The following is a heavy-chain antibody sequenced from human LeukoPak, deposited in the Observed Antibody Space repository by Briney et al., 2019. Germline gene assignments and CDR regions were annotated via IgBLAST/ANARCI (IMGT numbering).Heavy chain of an antibody. CDR2: MNPNSGIT. D-gene: IGHD5-18*01. CDR3: ARPRQLWSYGMDV. J-gene: IGHJ6*02. Sequence: GASVKVSCKASGNTFTSYDINWVRQATGQGLEWMGWMNPNSGITGCAQKFQGRLTMTRNTSIGTAYMELSSLRSEDTAVYYCARPRQLWSYGMDVWGQGTTVTVSS. CDR1: GNTFTSYD. V-gene: IGHV1-8*01.